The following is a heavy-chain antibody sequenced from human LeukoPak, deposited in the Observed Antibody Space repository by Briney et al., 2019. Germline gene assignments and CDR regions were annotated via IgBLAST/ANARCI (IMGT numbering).Heavy chain of an antibody. D-gene: IGHD2-15*01. V-gene: IGHV1-18*01. Sequence: AAVKVSCKTSGYTSTSYGIIWVRQAPGQGLEWMGWISAYNGNTNYAQKLQGRVTMTTDTSTSTAYMELRSLRSDDPAVYYCARTELYCSGGSCYHYYFDYWGQGTLVTLSS. CDR2: ISAYNGNT. CDR1: GYTSTSYG. J-gene: IGHJ4*02. CDR3: ARTELYCSGGSCYHYYFDY.